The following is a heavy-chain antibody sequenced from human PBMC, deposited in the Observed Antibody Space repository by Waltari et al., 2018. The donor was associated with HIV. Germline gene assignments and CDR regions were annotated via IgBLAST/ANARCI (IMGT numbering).Heavy chain of an antibody. J-gene: IGHJ5*02. CDR3: TREHSTGWS. V-gene: IGHV3-49*04. CDR2: STSKAYGGTT. D-gene: IGHD6-19*01. Sequence: EVQLVESGGGLVQPRRSLRLSCPAFGFAFGDYAVSWGRHAPGKGLEWLSFSTSKAYGGTTEYAASVRGRFTISRDDSKSIAYLQMNSLKIEDTAVYYCTREHSTGWSWGQGTLVTVSS. CDR1: GFAFGDYA.